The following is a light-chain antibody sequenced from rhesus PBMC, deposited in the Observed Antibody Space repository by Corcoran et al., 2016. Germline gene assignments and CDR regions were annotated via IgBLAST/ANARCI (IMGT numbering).Light chain of an antibody. V-gene: IGKV1-33*02. J-gene: IGKJ4*01. CDR1: QTINNY. Sequence: DIQMTQSPSSLSASIGDRVPITCQASQTINNYVAWYQQKPGKDPKLLISATSSLQSGVPSRCSGSGSGADFTLSISSLQPDDFATYYCQQHNSYPLTFGGGTKVEIK. CDR2: ATS. CDR3: QQHNSYPLT.